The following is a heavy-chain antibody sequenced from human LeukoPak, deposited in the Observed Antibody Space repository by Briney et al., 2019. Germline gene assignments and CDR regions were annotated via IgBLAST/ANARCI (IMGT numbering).Heavy chain of an antibody. CDR2: IYYSGST. D-gene: IGHD5-12*01. Sequence: SETLSLTCTVSGGSISSSSYYWGWIRQPPGKGLEWIGSIYYSGSTYYNPSLKSRGTISVDTSKNQFSLKLSSVTAADTAVYYCARRVATAYNWFDPWGQGTLVTVSS. CDR1: GGSISSSSYY. V-gene: IGHV4-39*01. J-gene: IGHJ5*02. CDR3: ARRVATAYNWFDP.